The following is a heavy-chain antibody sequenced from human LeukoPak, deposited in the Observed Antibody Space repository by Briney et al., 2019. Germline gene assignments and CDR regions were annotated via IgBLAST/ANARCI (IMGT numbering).Heavy chain of an antibody. J-gene: IGHJ4*02. D-gene: IGHD2-2*01. Sequence: SETLSLTCTVSGGSVSSGSYYWSWIRQPPGKGLEWIGYIYYSGNTNYNPSLKTRVTISVDTSKNQFSLKLSSVTAADTAVYYCAREVVPAARFDYWGQGTLVTVSS. CDR2: IYYSGNT. CDR3: AREVVPAARFDY. CDR1: GGSVSSGSYY. V-gene: IGHV4-61*01.